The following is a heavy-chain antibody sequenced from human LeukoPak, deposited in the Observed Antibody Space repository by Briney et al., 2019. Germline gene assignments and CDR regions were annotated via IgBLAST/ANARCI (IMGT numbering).Heavy chain of an antibody. CDR3: ASSYITMVRGVITSPYDY. D-gene: IGHD3-10*01. J-gene: IGHJ4*02. V-gene: IGHV3-48*03. Sequence: GGSLRLSCAASGFTFSSYEMNWVRQAPGKGLEGVSYISSSSSTIYYADSVKGRFTISRDNAKNSLYLQMNSLRAEDTAVYYCASSYITMVRGVITSPYDYWGQGTLVTVSS. CDR2: ISSSSSTI. CDR1: GFTFSSYE.